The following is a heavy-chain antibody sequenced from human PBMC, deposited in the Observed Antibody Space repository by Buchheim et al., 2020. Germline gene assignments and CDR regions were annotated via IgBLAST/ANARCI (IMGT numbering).Heavy chain of an antibody. CDR1: GFTFSDYY. J-gene: IGHJ6*02. V-gene: IGHV3-11*06. Sequence: QVQLVESGGGLVKPGGSLRLSCAASGFTFSDYYMSWIRQAPGKGLEWVSYISSSSSYTNYADSVKGRFTISRYNGKNTLYLQMNSLRAEDTAVYYCASSTGYYYYYGMDVWGQGTT. CDR2: ISSSSSYT. CDR3: ASSTGYYYYYGMDV. D-gene: IGHD1-14*01.